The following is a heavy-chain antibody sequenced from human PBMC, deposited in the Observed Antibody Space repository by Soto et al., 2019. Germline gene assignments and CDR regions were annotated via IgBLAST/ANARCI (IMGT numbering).Heavy chain of an antibody. Sequence: PGGSLRLSCAASGFAVSSNYMSWVRQAPGKGLEWVSIIYSDGSTYYADSVKGRFTISRDSSKNTLYLQMNSLRAEDTAVYYCARGPYYYGMDVWGQGTTVTVSS. CDR3: ARGPYYYGMDV. V-gene: IGHV3-53*01. CDR1: GFAVSSNY. J-gene: IGHJ6*02. CDR2: IYSDGST.